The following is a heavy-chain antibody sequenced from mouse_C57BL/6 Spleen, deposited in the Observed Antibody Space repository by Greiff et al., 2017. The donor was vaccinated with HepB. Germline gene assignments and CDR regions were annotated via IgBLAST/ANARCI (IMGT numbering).Heavy chain of an antibody. D-gene: IGHD4-1*01. CDR3: ARSELGHWYFDV. J-gene: IGHJ1*03. CDR1: GYAFSSSW. V-gene: IGHV1-82*01. Sequence: VKLQESGPELVKPGASVKISCKASGYAFSSSWMNWVKQRPGKGLEWIGRIYPGDGDTNYNGKFKGKATLTADKSSSTAYMQLSSLTSEDSAVYCCARSELGHWYFDVWGTGTTVTVSS. CDR2: IYPGDGDT.